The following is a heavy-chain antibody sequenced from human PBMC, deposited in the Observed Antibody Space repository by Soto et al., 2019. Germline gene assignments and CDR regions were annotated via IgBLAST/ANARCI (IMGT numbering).Heavy chain of an antibody. D-gene: IGHD6-6*01. J-gene: IGHJ4*02. V-gene: IGHV1-69*08. Sequence: QVQLVQSGAEVKKPGSSVKVSCKASGGTFSSYTISWVRQAPGQGLEWMGRIIPILGIANYAQKFQGRVTITADKSTSTAYMELSSLRSEDTAVYYCARDQVVSSSVSLDYWGQGPLVTVSS. CDR3: ARDQVVSSSVSLDY. CDR2: IIPILGIA. CDR1: GGTFSSYT.